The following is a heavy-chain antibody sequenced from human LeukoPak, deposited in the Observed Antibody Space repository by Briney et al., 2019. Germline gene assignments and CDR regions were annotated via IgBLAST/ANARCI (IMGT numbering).Heavy chain of an antibody. Sequence: SSETLSLTCAVYGGSFSGYYWSWIRQPPGKGLEWIGEINRSGSTNYNPSLKSRVTISVDTSKNQFSLKLSSVTAADTAVYYCARGRWLRLAYYYGMDVWGKGTTVTVSS. CDR3: ARGRWLRLAYYYGMDV. CDR2: INRSGST. V-gene: IGHV4-34*01. D-gene: IGHD5-12*01. J-gene: IGHJ6*04. CDR1: GGSFSGYY.